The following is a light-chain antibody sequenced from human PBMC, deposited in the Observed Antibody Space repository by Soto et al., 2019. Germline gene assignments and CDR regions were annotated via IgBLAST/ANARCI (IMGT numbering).Light chain of an antibody. V-gene: IGLV2-8*01. CDR3: SSYSGSSNWV. CDR2: EVS. CDR1: SSDVGGYNY. Sequence: HSALTQPPSASGSPGQSVAISCTGTSSDVGGYNYVSWYQHHPGKAPKLMIYEVSRRPSGVSDRFSGSKSGNTASLTVSGLQAEDEADYYCSSYSGSSNWVFGGGTQLTVL. J-gene: IGLJ7*01.